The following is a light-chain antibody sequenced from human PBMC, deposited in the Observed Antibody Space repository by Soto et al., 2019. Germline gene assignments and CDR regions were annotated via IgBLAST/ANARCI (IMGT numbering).Light chain of an antibody. V-gene: IGKV3-15*01. Sequence: EIVLTQSPAALSVSSGERATLSCRASQSVYTNFAWFQQKPGQPPRLLIYAATTRATGIPARFSGSGSGTEFTLTISGLQSEDSAVYHCQQYNNWPLTFGQGTKVEIK. CDR3: QQYNNWPLT. CDR2: AAT. CDR1: QSVYTN. J-gene: IGKJ1*01.